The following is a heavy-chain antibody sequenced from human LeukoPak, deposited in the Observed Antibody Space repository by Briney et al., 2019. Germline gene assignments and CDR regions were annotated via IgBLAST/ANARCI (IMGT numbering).Heavy chain of an antibody. J-gene: IGHJ5*02. V-gene: IGHV1-18*01. CDR2: ISAYNGNT. Sequence: ASVKVSCKASGYTFTSYGISWVRQAPGQGLEWMGWISAYNGNTNYAQKLQGRVTMTTDTSTSTAYMELRSLRSDDTAVYYCAREVTMVREPLQGHYNWFDPRGQGTLVTVSS. CDR1: GYTFTSYG. D-gene: IGHD3-10*01. CDR3: AREVTMVREPLQGHYNWFDP.